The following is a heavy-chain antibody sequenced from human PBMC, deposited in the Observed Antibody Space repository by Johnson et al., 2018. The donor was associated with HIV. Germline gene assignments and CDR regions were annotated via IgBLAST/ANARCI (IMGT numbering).Heavy chain of an antibody. V-gene: IGHV3-30*02. CDR3: ANILSSLEWFPDDAFDI. CDR1: GFTFSSYG. D-gene: IGHD3-3*01. CDR2: IRYDGSNK. J-gene: IGHJ3*02. Sequence: QVQLMESGGGVVQHGGSLRLSCAASGFTFSSYGMQWVRQAPGKGLEWVAFIRYDGSNKYFADSVKGRFTISRDNSNNTLYLQMNSLRAEDTAVYYCANILSSLEWFPDDAFDIWGQGTMVTVSS.